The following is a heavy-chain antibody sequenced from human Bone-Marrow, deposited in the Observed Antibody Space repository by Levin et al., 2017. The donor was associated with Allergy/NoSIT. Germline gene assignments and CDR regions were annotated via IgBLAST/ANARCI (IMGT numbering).Heavy chain of an antibody. CDR2: ISGSGDTA. CDR3: MHDPKWDAR. CDR1: GFPFSTST. Sequence: LPCAASGFPFSTSTMIWVRQAPGEGLEWVSIISGSGDTAYYADSVKGRFTISRDNSKNTVYLQMDSLRAEDTAVYYCMHDPKWDARWGQGTLVTVSS. D-gene: IGHD1-26*01. V-gene: IGHV3-23*01. J-gene: IGHJ4*02.